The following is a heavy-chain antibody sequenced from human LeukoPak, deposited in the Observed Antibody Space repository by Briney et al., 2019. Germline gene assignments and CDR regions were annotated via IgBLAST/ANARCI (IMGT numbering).Heavy chain of an antibody. J-gene: IGHJ3*02. D-gene: IGHD3-10*01. CDR2: INPSGGST. V-gene: IGHV1-46*01. CDR3: ARESSITTDHDDFDI. Sequence: ASVKVSCKASGYTFTSYYMHWVRQAPGQGLEWMGIINPSGGSTSYAQKFQGRVTMTTDTSTSTAYMALSSLRSEDTGVCYCARESSITTDHDDFDIWGQGTMVTVSS. CDR1: GYTFTSYY.